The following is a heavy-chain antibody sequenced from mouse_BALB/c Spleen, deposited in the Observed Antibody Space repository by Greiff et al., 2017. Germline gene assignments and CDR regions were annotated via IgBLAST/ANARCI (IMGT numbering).Heavy chain of an antibody. D-gene: IGHD2-1*01. V-gene: IGHV5-17*02. CDR2: ISSGSSTI. J-gene: IGHJ3*01. Sequence: DVMLVESGGGLVQPGGSRKLSCAASGFTFSSFGMHWVRQAPEKGLEWVAYISSGSSTIYYADTVKGRFTISRDNPKNTLFLQMTSLRSEDTAMYYCAREAYGNYPWFAYWGQGTLVTVSA. CDR1: GFTFSSFG. CDR3: AREAYGNYPWFAY.